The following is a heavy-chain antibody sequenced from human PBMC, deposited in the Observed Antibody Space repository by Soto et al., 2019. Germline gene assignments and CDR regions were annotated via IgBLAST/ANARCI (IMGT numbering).Heavy chain of an antibody. CDR1: GFTFSSYD. V-gene: IGHV3-13*01. D-gene: IGHD3-10*01. J-gene: IGHJ3*02. CDR2: IGTAGDT. CDR3: ARRYYYGSDLLDDAFDI. Sequence: GGSLRLSCAASGFTFSSYDMHWVRQATGKGLEWVSAIGTAGDTYYPGSVKGRFTISRENAKNSLYLQMNSLRAGETAVYYCARRYYYGSDLLDDAFDIWGQGTMVTVSS.